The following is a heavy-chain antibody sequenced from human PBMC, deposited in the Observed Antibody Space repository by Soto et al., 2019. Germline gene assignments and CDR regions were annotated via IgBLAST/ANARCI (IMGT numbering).Heavy chain of an antibody. CDR1: GYNFSDYY. V-gene: IGHV1-2*02. CDR3: AREISGGGTLNWFDP. D-gene: IGHD2-8*02. CDR2: VSPKSGGT. Sequence: QVQLVQSASEVKKPGASVKVSCKASGYNFSDYYIHWVRQAPGQGLEWLGWVSPKSGGTNYAQKFKGRVTMTRETSSNTVYMDLSGLKSDDTAVFYCAREISGGGTLNWFDPWGQGTLVTVSS. J-gene: IGHJ5*02.